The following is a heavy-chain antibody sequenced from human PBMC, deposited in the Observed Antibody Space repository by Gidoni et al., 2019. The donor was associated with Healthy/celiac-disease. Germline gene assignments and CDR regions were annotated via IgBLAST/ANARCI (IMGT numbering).Heavy chain of an antibody. Sequence: QVQLVQSGAEVQKPGSSVKVSCTASGGTFRSYPISWVRQAPGQGLEWMGRIIPILGIANYAQKFQGRVTITADKSTSTAYMELSSLRSEDTAVYYCARGYYGSGSYYPNYYYYMDVWGKGTTVTVSS. D-gene: IGHD3-10*01. CDR1: GGTFRSYP. CDR3: ARGYYGSGSYYPNYYYYMDV. V-gene: IGHV1-69*04. J-gene: IGHJ6*03. CDR2: IIPILGIA.